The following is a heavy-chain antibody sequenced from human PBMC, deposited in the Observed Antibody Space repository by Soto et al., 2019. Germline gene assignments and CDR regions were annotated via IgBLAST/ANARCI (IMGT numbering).Heavy chain of an antibody. CDR2: IYYSGST. D-gene: IGHD1-26*01. CDR3: ARASVGATGFDY. V-gene: IGHV4-59*01. Sequence: KPSETLSLTCTVSGGSISSYYWSWIRQPPGKGLEWIGYIYYSGSTNYNPSPKSRVTISVDTSKNQFSLKLSSVTAADTAVYYCARASVGATGFDYWGQGTLVTVSS. CDR1: GGSISSYY. J-gene: IGHJ4*02.